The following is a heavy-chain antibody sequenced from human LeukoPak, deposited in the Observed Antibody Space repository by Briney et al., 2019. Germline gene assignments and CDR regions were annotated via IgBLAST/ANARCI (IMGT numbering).Heavy chain of an antibody. Sequence: PGGSLRLSCAASGFIFTDYDLHWVRQPPGKGLEWVSVFGIAGDTYYADSVKGRFTISRDVAKNSLYLQMNNLRAGDTAVYYCVRTNGGTYYDHWGQGTLVTVSS. CDR2: FGIAGDT. J-gene: IGHJ4*02. D-gene: IGHD1-26*01. CDR1: GFIFTDYD. V-gene: IGHV3-13*01. CDR3: VRTNGGTYYDH.